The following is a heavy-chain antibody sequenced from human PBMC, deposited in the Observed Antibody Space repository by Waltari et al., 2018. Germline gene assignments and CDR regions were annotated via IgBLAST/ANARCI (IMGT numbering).Heavy chain of an antibody. CDR3: ARDRTTGYYYYGMDV. CDR2: ISANNGNT. CDR1: GNTFTSYG. D-gene: IGHD4-17*01. V-gene: IGHV1-18*01. J-gene: IGHJ6*02. Sequence: QVQLVQSGAEAKKPGASVKVSCKDSGNTFTSYGNSLVRQAPGQGLEWMGWISANNGNTSYAQKLQGRVTVTTDTSTCTGYMELRSLGSDETAVYYCARDRTTGYYYYGMDVWGQGTTVTVSS.